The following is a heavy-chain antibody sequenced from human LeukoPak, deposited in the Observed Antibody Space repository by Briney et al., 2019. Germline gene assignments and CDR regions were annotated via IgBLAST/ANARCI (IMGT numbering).Heavy chain of an antibody. D-gene: IGHD6-13*01. Sequence: ASVKVSCKASKYAFIDHYIHWLRQAPGQGLEWVGWLNPQNGDTLYSQKFRGRVTMTRNTSINTAYMEVSRLESDDTAVYYCARDLRIFKAGDSWYFFDYWGQGTPVTVSS. J-gene: IGHJ4*02. CDR1: KYAFIDHY. CDR3: ARDLRIFKAGDSWYFFDY. CDR2: LNPQNGDT. V-gene: IGHV1-2*02.